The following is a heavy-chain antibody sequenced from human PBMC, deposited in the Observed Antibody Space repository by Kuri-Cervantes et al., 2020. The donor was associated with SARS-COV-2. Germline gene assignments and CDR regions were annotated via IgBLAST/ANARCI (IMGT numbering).Heavy chain of an antibody. CDR3: AKNYYGSGSYYQDYYYYGMDV. Sequence: GGSLRLSCAASGFTFSSYAMHWVRQAPGKGLEWDSTISGSGGSTYFADSVKGRFTISRDNSKNTLYLQMNSLRAEDTAVYYCAKNYYGSGSYYQDYYYYGMDVWGQGTTVTVSS. CDR2: ISGSGGST. J-gene: IGHJ6*02. V-gene: IGHV3-23*01. CDR1: GFTFSSYA. D-gene: IGHD3-10*01.